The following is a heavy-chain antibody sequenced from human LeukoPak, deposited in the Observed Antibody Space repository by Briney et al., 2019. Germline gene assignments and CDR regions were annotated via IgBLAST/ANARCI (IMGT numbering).Heavy chain of an antibody. V-gene: IGHV1-46*01. J-gene: IGHJ6*02. CDR1: GYTFTSYY. Sequence: ASVKVSCKASGYTFTSYYIHWVRQAPGQGLEWMGIISPSGGSTSYAQKFQGRVTMTRNTSISTAYMELSSLRSEDTAVYYCARSVTSGYCSSTSCYYYYYYGMDVWGQGTTVTVSS. CDR2: ISPSGGST. CDR3: ARSVTSGYCSSTSCYYYYYYGMDV. D-gene: IGHD2-2*01.